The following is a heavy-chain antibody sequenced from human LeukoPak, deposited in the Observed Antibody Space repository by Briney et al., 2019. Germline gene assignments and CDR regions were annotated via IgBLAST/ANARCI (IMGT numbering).Heavy chain of an antibody. V-gene: IGHV3-74*01. Sequence: GGSLRLSCAASGFTFSNSRMHWVRQAPGKGLVWVSGISPDGTTTNYADSMKGRFTISRDNAKDTLYLQMNSLRAEDTAVYYCMRSFDYWGQGTLVTVSS. CDR1: GFTFSNSR. CDR3: MRSFDY. J-gene: IGHJ4*02. CDR2: ISPDGTTT.